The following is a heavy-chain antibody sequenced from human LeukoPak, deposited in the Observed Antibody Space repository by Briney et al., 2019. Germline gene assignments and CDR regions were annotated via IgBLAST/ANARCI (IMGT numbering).Heavy chain of an antibody. J-gene: IGHJ1*01. V-gene: IGHV1-69*06. CDR3: ARDGGAIAVAGTSYFQH. D-gene: IGHD6-19*01. Sequence: SVKVSCKASGGTFSSYTISWVRQAPGQGLEWMGGIIPIFGTAKYAQKFQGRVTITADKSTSTAYMELSSLRSEDTAVYYCARDGGAIAVAGTSYFQHWGQGTLVTVSS. CDR2: IIPIFGTA. CDR1: GGTFSSYT.